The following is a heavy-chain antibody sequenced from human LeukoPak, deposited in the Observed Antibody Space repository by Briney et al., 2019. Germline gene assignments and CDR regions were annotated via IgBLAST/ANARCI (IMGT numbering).Heavy chain of an antibody. V-gene: IGHV3-66*01. CDR3: AREGSGGNSELVY. J-gene: IGHJ4*02. Sequence: GGSLRLSCAASGFTVSSNYMSWVRQAPGKALEGFSVIYSGGSTYYADSVKGRFTISRDNSKNTLYLQMNSLRAEDTVVYYCAREGSGGNSELVYWGQGTLVTVSS. CDR2: IYSGGST. CDR1: GFTVSSNY. D-gene: IGHD4-23*01.